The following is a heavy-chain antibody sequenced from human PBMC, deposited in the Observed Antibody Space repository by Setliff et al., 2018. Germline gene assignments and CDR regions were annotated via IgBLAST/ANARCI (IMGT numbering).Heavy chain of an antibody. Sequence: PGESLKISCAASGFNLSSYWMTWVRQAPGKGLEWVANIKQDGSEKYYVDSVQGRFTVSRDNAKNSVYMQMNSLGAEDTAVYYCARDFQPQWELSPYFDYWGQGTLVTVSS. CDR2: IKQDGSEK. D-gene: IGHD1-26*01. V-gene: IGHV3-7*01. CDR1: GFNLSSYW. CDR3: ARDFQPQWELSPYFDY. J-gene: IGHJ4*02.